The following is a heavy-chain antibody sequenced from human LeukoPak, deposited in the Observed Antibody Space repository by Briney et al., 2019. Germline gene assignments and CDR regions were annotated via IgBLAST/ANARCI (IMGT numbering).Heavy chain of an antibody. D-gene: IGHD2/OR15-2a*01. J-gene: IGHJ4*02. CDR3: AKRLESGADYYDY. CDR1: GFTFSSSA. Sequence: GGSLRLSCAASGFTFSSSAMSWVRQAPGKGLEWVSAITTSGSNTFYADSVRGRFTNSRDNSKNTLYLQMNSLRAEDTAVYYCAKRLESGADYYDYWGQGTLVTVSS. V-gene: IGHV3-23*01. CDR2: ITTSGSNT.